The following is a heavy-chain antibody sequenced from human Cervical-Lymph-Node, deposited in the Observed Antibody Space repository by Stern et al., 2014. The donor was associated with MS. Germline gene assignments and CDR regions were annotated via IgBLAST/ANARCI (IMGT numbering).Heavy chain of an antibody. CDR1: GYTLTSYY. D-gene: IGHD6-19*01. J-gene: IGHJ6*02. CDR2: INPSGCST. V-gene: IGHV1-46*01. CDR3: AREVAGHRLGMMDV. Sequence: QVQLVESGAEVKKPGASVKVSCKASGYTLTSYYMHWVRQAPGQGLEWMGIINPSGCSTSYPQKFQGRVTMTRDTSTSTVYMELSSLRSEDTAVYSCAREVAGHRLGMMDVWGQGTTVTVSS.